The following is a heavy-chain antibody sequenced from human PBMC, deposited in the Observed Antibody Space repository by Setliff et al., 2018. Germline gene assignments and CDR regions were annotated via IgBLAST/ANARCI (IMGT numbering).Heavy chain of an antibody. CDR2: INNYSFKT. CDR3: ARINFYVSSGYYYAPDY. D-gene: IGHD3-22*01. J-gene: IGHJ4*02. CDR1: GYTYTNYG. V-gene: IGHV1-18*01. Sequence: ASVKVSCKASGYTYTNYGITWVRQAPGQGLEWMGWINNYSFKTNYPQKFLGRVTMTTDTSTSTAYMELKSLGSDDTAVYYCARINFYVSSGYYYAPDYWGQGTLVTVSS.